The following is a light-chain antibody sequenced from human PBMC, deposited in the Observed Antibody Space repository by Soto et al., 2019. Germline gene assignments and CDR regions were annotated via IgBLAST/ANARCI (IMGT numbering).Light chain of an antibody. CDR1: QSICSW. Sequence: DIRMTQSPSTLSAAVGDRVTITCRASQSICSWLAWYHQKPGKAPKALIYDASSLETGVPSRFSGSGSGTEVTLTVGSRQPGDFATYYCHQNRSYLRTLGQRPKVHIK. CDR2: DAS. V-gene: IGKV1-5*01. CDR3: HQNRSYLRT. J-gene: IGKJ1*01.